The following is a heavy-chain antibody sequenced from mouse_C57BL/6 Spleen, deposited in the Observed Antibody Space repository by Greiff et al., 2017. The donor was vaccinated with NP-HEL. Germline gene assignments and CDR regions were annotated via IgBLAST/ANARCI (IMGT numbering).Heavy chain of an antibody. D-gene: IGHD1-1*01. CDR3: ARGYYYGSSYEFDY. Sequence: EVKLMESGGGLVKPGGSLKLSCAASGFTFSDYGMHWVRQAPEKGLEWVAYISSGSSTIYSADTVKGRFTISRDNAKNTLFLQTTSLRAEDTAMYYCARGYYYGSSYEFDYWGQGTTLTVSS. J-gene: IGHJ2*01. CDR2: ISSGSSTI. CDR1: GFTFSDYG. V-gene: IGHV5-17*01.